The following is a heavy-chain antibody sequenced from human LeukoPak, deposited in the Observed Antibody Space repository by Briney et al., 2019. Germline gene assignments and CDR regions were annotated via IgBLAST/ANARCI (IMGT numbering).Heavy chain of an antibody. CDR3: AKDRVKQLYFDY. J-gene: IGHJ4*02. V-gene: IGHV4-31*03. D-gene: IGHD6-13*01. CDR2: IYSSGSP. Sequence: SQTLSLTCTVSGGSISSGGYFWTWIRQHPGQGLEWIGYIYSSGSPYYNPSLKSRVIISLDTSENQFSLKLSSVTAADTAVYYCAKDRVKQLYFDYWGRGTLATVSS. CDR1: GGSISSGGYF.